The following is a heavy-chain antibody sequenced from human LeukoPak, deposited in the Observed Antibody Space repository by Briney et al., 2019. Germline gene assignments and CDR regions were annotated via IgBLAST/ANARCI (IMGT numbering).Heavy chain of an antibody. J-gene: IGHJ4*02. Sequence: PGRSLRLSCAASGFTFSKHNMHWVRQAPGKGLEWVALISADGGNKYYADSVKGRFTISRDNSNSTLYVQMNSLRAEDTAVYYCAAYCSGGSCPIDYWGQGTLVTVSS. V-gene: IGHV3-30-3*01. CDR3: AAYCSGGSCPIDY. CDR1: GFTFSKHN. CDR2: ISADGGNK. D-gene: IGHD2-15*01.